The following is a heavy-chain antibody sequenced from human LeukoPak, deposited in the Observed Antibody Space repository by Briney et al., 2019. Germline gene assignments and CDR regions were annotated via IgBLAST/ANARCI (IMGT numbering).Heavy chain of an antibody. CDR1: GFTFSSHW. V-gene: IGHV3-7*05. CDR2: IKQNGSGV. Sequence: PGGSLRLSCVGSGFTFSSHWMSWVRQAPGRGPEWVANIKQNGSGVDYVESVKGRFTISRNNAKSSLYLQMNSLRAEDTAIYYCERDFRWGQGTPVTVSS. CDR3: ERDFR. J-gene: IGHJ4*02.